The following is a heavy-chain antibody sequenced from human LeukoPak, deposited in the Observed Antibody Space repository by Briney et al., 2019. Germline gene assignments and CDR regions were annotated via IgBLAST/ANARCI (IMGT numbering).Heavy chain of an antibody. J-gene: IGHJ4*01. CDR2: ISSSSSTL. V-gene: IGHV3-48*02. CDR3: ARDQVPFDY. CDR1: GFTFSSYS. Sequence: GGSLRLSCAASGFTFSSYSMSWVRQAPGKGLEWVAYISSSSSTLHYADPVKGRFTISRDNAKNSLYLQMNSLRDGDTAVYYCARDQVPFDYWGHGTLVTVSS.